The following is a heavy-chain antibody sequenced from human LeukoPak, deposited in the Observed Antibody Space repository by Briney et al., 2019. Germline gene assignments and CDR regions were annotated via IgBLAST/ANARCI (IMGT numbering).Heavy chain of an antibody. V-gene: IGHV4-59*01. CDR2: IYYSGST. CDR3: ARGGAPIYMDV. Sequence: SETLSLTCTVSGGSISSYYWSWIRQPPGKGLEWIGYIYYSGSTNYNPSLKSRVTISVDTSKNQFSLRLSSVTAADTAVYYCARGGAPIYMDVWGKGTTVTISS. J-gene: IGHJ6*03. CDR1: GGSISSYY.